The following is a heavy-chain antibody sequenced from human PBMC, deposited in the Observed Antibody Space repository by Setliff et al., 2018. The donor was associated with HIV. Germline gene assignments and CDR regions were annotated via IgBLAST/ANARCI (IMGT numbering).Heavy chain of an antibody. V-gene: IGHV3-7*01. CDR2: IKPDGSEK. CDR3: ARDRGAVAGTHGRDYYYYYMDV. Sequence: HPGGSLRLSCAASGFTFSNYWMSWVRQTPGKGLEWVANIKPDGSEKYYADSVKGRFTISRDNAKNSLYLQMNSLRAEDTAVYYCARDRGAVAGTHGRDYYYYYMDVWGKGTTVTVSS. J-gene: IGHJ6*03. CDR1: GFTFSNYW. D-gene: IGHD6-19*01.